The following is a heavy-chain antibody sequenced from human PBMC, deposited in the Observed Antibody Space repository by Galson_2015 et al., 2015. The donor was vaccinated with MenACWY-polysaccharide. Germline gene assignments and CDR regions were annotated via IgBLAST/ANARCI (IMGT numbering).Heavy chain of an antibody. Sequence: ETLSLTCTVSGGSISSRSYHWGWIRQPPGKGLEWIGIIYYSGNTYYNPSLESRVTMSVDTSQNQFSLKLSSETAADTALYYCARAPTPYCSSSSCFNKYAFDIWGQGTMVTVSS. J-gene: IGHJ3*02. D-gene: IGHD2-2*01. V-gene: IGHV4-39*02. CDR2: IYYSGNT. CDR3: ARAPTPYCSSSSCFNKYAFDI. CDR1: GGSISSRSYH.